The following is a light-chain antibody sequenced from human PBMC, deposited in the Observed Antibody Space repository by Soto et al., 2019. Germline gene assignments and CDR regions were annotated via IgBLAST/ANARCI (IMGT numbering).Light chain of an antibody. CDR3: ATWDDTLGGRVV. Sequence: QSVLTQPPSASGPPGQRVTLSCSGSSSNIGGNYVYWYQHLPGTAPKLLIYRNNQRPSGVPDRFSGSKSGTSASLAISGLRSEDEADYYCATWDDTLGGRVVFGGGTQLTVL. J-gene: IGLJ2*01. CDR2: RNN. CDR1: SSNIGGNY. V-gene: IGLV1-47*01.